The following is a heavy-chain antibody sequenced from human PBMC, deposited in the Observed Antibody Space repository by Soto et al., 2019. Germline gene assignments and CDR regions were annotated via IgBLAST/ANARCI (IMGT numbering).Heavy chain of an antibody. CDR3: ARSVVGATLNYYYYGMDV. CDR2: IIPIFGTA. D-gene: IGHD1-26*01. J-gene: IGHJ6*02. CDR1: GGTFSSYA. V-gene: IGHV1-69*13. Sequence: ASVKVSCKASGGTFSSYAISWVRQAPGQGLEWMGGIIPIFGTANYAQKFQGRVTITADESTSTAYMELSSLRSEDTAVYYCARSVVGATLNYYYYGMDVWGQGTTVTVSS.